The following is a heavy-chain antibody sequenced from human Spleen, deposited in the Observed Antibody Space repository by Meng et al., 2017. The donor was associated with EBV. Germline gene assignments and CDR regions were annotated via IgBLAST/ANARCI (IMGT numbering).Heavy chain of an antibody. CDR2: VFPYNGAT. CDR3: ASLWGSGSFHDF. CDR1: VYTFTSHY. Sequence: QVHLVQYGAEVKKPVASVKVSCKASVYTFTSHYVHWVRQAPGQGLEWLGRVFPYNGATDYSQKFQGRVTMTSDTSITTVYMDLNSLRSDDTAVYYCASLWGSGSFHDFWGQGTLVTVSS. D-gene: IGHD3-10*01. J-gene: IGHJ4*02. V-gene: IGHV1-2*06.